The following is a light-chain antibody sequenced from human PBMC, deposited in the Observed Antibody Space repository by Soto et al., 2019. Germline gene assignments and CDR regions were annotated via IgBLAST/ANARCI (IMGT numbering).Light chain of an antibody. CDR3: HQRSNWPLT. J-gene: IGKJ4*01. Sequence: EIVLTQSPGTLSLSPGERATLSCRASQSVSNNYLAWYQQKPGQAPRLLIYGASNRATGIPDRFSGSGSGTEFTLTISSLQSEDFAVYYCHQRSNWPLTFGGGTKVDIK. V-gene: IGKV3D-20*02. CDR2: GAS. CDR1: QSVSNNY.